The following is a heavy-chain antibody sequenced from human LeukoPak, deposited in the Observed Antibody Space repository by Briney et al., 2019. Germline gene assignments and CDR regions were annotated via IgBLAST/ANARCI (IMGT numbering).Heavy chain of an antibody. D-gene: IGHD5-12*01. Sequence: PGGSLRLSCAAPGFTFSSYSMNWVRQAPGKGLEWVSSISSSSSYIYYADSVKGRFTISRDNAKNSLYLQMNSLRAEDTAVYYCARGEMATIQGAVDYFDYWGQGTLVTVSS. J-gene: IGHJ4*02. V-gene: IGHV3-21*01. CDR1: GFTFSSYS. CDR2: ISSSSSYI. CDR3: ARGEMATIQGAVDYFDY.